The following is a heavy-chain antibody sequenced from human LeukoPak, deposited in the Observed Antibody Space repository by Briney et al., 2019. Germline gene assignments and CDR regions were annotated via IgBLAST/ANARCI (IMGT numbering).Heavy chain of an antibody. J-gene: IGHJ4*02. Sequence: GGSLRLSCAASGFTFNNYAMGWVRQAPGKGLEWVSTISSSGGRTYYADSMKGRFTFSRDDSKNTLYLQMNSLRAEDTAVYYCTKEGGLYDSGGYFDYWGQGTLVTVSS. V-gene: IGHV3-23*01. CDR3: TKEGGLYDSGGYFDY. D-gene: IGHD3-3*01. CDR1: GFTFNNYA. CDR2: ISSSGGRT.